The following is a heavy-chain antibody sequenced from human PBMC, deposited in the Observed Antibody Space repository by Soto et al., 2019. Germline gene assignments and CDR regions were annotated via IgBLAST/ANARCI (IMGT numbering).Heavy chain of an antibody. D-gene: IGHD3-10*01. CDR3: ARAKNYGSGELDY. J-gene: IGHJ4*02. CDR1: GYTFTGHY. Sequence: GASVKVSCKASGYTFTGHYILWVRQAPGQGLEWMGWVNPNSGGTIYAQKFLGWVTMTRDTSISTAYLELRRLTSDATAIYYCARAKNYGSGELDYWGQGTLVTVSS. V-gene: IGHV1-2*04. CDR2: VNPNSGGT.